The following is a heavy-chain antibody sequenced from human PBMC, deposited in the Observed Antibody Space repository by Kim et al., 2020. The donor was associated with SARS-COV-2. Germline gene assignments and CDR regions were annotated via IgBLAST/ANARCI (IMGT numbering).Heavy chain of an antibody. Sequence: GGSLRLSCAAAGFTFSSYSMNWVRQAPGKGLEWVSSISSSSSYIYYADSVKGRFTMSRDNAKNSLYLQMNSLRAEDTAVYYCARDGGIIMVRELAYGMDVWGQGTTVTVSS. D-gene: IGHD3-10*01. J-gene: IGHJ6*02. V-gene: IGHV3-21*01. CDR3: ARDGGIIMVRELAYGMDV. CDR1: GFTFSSYS. CDR2: ISSSSSYI.